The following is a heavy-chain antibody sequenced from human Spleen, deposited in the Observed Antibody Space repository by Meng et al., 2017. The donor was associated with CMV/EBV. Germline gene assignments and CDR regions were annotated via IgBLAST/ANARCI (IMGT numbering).Heavy chain of an antibody. V-gene: IGHV4-39*07. CDR3: ARGRIAARPGH. Sequence: SETLSLTCTVSGGSISSSSYYWGWIRQPPGKGLEWIGSFSYSGGTSYTYYNPSLKSRVTISVDTSKNHFSLKLSSVTAADTAVYYCARGRIAARPGHWGQGTLVTVSS. CDR1: GGSISSSSYY. J-gene: IGHJ4*02. CDR2: FSYSGGTSYT. D-gene: IGHD6-6*01.